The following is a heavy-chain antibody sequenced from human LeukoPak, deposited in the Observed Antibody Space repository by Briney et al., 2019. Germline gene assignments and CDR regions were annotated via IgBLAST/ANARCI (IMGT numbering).Heavy chain of an antibody. CDR2: TSGGGGSS. CDR1: GFTFSSYG. D-gene: IGHD5-18*01. J-gene: IGHJ4*02. CDR3: ARSARGGYSYGYVDY. V-gene: IGHV3-23*01. Sequence: PGGSLRLSCAASGFTFSSYGMHWVRQAPGKGLEWVSGTSGGGGSSHYADSVKGRFTISRDNSKNTLYLQMNSLRAEDTAVYYCARSARGGYSYGYVDYWGQGTLVTVSS.